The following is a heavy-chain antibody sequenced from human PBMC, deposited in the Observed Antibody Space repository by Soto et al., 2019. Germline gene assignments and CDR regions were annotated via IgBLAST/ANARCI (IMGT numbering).Heavy chain of an antibody. Sequence: QVQLVQSGAEVKKPGSSVKVSCKASGGTFGSYAISWVRQAPGQGLEWLGGIIPIFGTADYAQKLQGRVMYTADESTSTAYMERRSLRSEDTAVYYCASHSTLRGYCISTSCYGYYYGMDVWGQGTTVTVSS. D-gene: IGHD2-2*01. CDR3: ASHSTLRGYCISTSCYGYYYGMDV. V-gene: IGHV1-69*12. CDR1: GGTFGSYA. CDR2: IIPIFGTA. J-gene: IGHJ6*02.